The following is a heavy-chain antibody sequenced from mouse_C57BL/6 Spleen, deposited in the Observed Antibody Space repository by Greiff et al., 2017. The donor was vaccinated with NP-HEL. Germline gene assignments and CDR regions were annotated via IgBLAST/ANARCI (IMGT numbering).Heavy chain of an antibody. CDR2: INPNNGGT. V-gene: IGHV1-18*01. CDR1: GYTFTDYN. Sequence: EVQLQQSGPELVKPGASVKIPCKASGYTFTDYNMDWVKQSHGKSLEWIGDINPNNGGTIYNQKFKGKATLTADKSSSTAYMELRSLTSEDTAVYYCARGGYGSSYNYFDYWGQGTTLTVSS. J-gene: IGHJ2*01. CDR3: ARGGYGSSYNYFDY. D-gene: IGHD1-1*01.